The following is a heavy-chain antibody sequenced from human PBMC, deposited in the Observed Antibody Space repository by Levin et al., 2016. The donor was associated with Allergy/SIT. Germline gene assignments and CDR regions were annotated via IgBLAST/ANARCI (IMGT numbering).Heavy chain of an antibody. J-gene: IGHJ4*02. CDR3: ARHHGFSFAY. CDR2: ISQVGAT. Sequence: SETLSLTCGVSGGSFSTDNWWSWVRQPPGKGLEWIGEISQVGATKYNPSLKSRVTISIDQSNNHFSLKLTSVTAADTAMYYCARHHGFSFAYWGQGTLATVSS. V-gene: IGHV4-4*02. CDR1: GGSFSTDNW. D-gene: IGHD5-18*01.